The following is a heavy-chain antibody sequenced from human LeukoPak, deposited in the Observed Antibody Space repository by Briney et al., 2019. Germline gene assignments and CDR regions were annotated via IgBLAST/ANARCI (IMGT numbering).Heavy chain of an antibody. D-gene: IGHD2/OR15-2a*01. CDR3: ARVTPRLSVLDY. CDR2: IYYSGST. V-gene: IGHV4-59*01. Sequence: SETLSLTCTVSGGSISSYYWSWIRQPPGKGLEWIGYIYYSGSTNYNPSLKSRVPISVDTSKNQFSLKLSSVTAADTAVYYCARVTPRLSVLDYWGQGSLVTVSS. CDR1: GGSISSYY. J-gene: IGHJ4*02.